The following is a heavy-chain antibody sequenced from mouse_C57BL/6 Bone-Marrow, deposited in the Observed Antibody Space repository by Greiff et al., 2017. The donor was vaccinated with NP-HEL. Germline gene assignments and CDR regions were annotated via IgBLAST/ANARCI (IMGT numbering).Heavy chain of an antibody. CDR1: GYTFTSYW. Sequence: EVQLQQSGTVLARPGASVKMSCKTSGYTFTSYWMHWVKQRPGQGLEWIGAIYPGNSDTRYNQKFKGKAKLTAVTSASTAYMELSSLTNEDSAVYYCTREGDYYGSSPYWYFDVWGTGTTVTVSS. CDR3: TREGDYYGSSPYWYFDV. V-gene: IGHV1-5*01. CDR2: IYPGNSDT. J-gene: IGHJ1*03. D-gene: IGHD1-1*01.